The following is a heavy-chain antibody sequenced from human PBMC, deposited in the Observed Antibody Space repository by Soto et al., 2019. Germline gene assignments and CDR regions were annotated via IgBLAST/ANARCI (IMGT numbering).Heavy chain of an antibody. CDR2: ISYDGTNE. Sequence: GGSLRLSCTVSGFTFSAFAMYWVRQAPGKGLEWVALISYDGTNEDYAESVRGRFTISRDNSKSTLYLDMNSLSAEDSAVYFCAKGVVREPAYFDYWGQGTLVTVSS. CDR1: GFTFSAFA. CDR3: AKGVVREPAYFDY. V-gene: IGHV3-30*18. D-gene: IGHD3-10*01. J-gene: IGHJ4*02.